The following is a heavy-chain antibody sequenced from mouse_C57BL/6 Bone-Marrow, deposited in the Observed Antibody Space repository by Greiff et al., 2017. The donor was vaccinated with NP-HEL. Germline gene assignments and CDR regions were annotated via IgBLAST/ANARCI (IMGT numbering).Heavy chain of an antibody. Sequence: QVQLQQPGAELVRPGTSVKLSCKASGYTFTSYWMHRVKQRPGQGLEWIGVIDPSDSYTNYNQKFKGKATLTVDTSSRTAYMQLSSLTSEDSAVYYCARKGDYYGSSYRYFDVWGTGTTVTVSS. CDR2: IDPSDSYT. J-gene: IGHJ1*03. CDR3: ARKGDYYGSSYRYFDV. CDR1: GYTFTSYW. D-gene: IGHD1-1*01. V-gene: IGHV1-59*01.